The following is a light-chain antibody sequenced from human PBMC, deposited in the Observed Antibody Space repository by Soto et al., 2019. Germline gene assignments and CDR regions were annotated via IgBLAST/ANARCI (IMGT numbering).Light chain of an antibody. Sequence: QAVVTQPPSVSGAPGQRVTISCTGSSSNIGAGYDVHWYQQLPGTAPKLLIYGNSNRPSGVPDRFSGSKSGTSASLAITGLPAEDENDYYCHSYYRSMSGYVVFGGGTQLTVL. CDR2: GNS. V-gene: IGLV1-40*01. CDR3: HSYYRSMSGYVV. CDR1: SSNIGAGYD. J-gene: IGLJ2*01.